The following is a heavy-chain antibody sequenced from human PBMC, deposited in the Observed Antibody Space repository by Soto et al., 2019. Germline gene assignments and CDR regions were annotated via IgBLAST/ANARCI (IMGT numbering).Heavy chain of an antibody. CDR2: INHSGST. CDR1: GGSFSGYY. CDR3: ARGGRGGYSGDVFSY. V-gene: IGHV4-34*01. Sequence: QVQLQQWGAGLLKPSETLSLTCAVYGGSFSGYYWSWIRQPPGKGLEWIGEINHSGSTNYNPSLTGRVTISVDTSKNQFSRTLSSVTAADTAVYYCARGGRGGYSGDVFSYWGQGTLVTVSS. D-gene: IGHD5-12*01. J-gene: IGHJ4*02.